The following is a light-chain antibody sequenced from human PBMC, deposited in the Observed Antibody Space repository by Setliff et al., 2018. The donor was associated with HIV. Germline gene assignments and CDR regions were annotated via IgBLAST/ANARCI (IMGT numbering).Light chain of an antibody. V-gene: IGLV2-14*01. Sequence: QSALAQPASVSGSPGQSITISCTGTSSDIGGYNFVPWYQHHPGKAPKLMIYEVTNRPSGVSNRFSGSKSGNTASLTISGLQADDEADYYCSSYTSSSPYVFGTGTKVNVL. CDR2: EVT. CDR1: SSDIGGYNF. J-gene: IGLJ1*01. CDR3: SSYTSSSPYV.